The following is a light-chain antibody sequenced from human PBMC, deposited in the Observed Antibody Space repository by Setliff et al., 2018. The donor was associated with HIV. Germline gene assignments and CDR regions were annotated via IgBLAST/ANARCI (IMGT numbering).Light chain of an antibody. V-gene: IGLV1-40*01. J-gene: IGLJ1*01. CDR3: QSYDNRLSEEV. Sequence: QSVLTQPPSVSGAPGQRVTISCTGSNSNIGAGYDVHWYQQLPGTAPKLLMYGNGNRPSGVPDRFSDSKSGTSASLAITGLQAEDEADYYCQSYDNRLSEEVFGTGTKGTVL. CDR2: GNG. CDR1: NSNIGAGYD.